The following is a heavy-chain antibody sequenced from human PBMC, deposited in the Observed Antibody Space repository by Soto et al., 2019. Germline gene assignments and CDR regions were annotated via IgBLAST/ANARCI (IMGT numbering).Heavy chain of an antibody. CDR2: INPSGGST. CDR3: VRCAHWSGGSSSGPAIDVDY. Sequence: QVQLVQSGAEVKKPGASVKVSCKASGYTFTSYYMHWVRQAPGQGLEWMGIINPSGGSTRYAQKFQGRVTMTRDTSKSTVYMEVSSLGSEDTALYYCVRCAHWSGGSSSGPAIDVDYWGQGTLVTVSS. V-gene: IGHV1-46*01. J-gene: IGHJ4*02. D-gene: IGHD2-15*01. CDR1: GYTFTSYY.